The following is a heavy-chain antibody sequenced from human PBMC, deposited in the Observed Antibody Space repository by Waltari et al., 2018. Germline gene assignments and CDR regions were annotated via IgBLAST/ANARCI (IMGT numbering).Heavy chain of an antibody. D-gene: IGHD2-8*02. V-gene: IGHV1-24*01. J-gene: IGHJ6*02. CDR3: ATVYCGGGACYKYQYYYGLDV. Sequence: EKGLEWMGGVDPEDGEKIYAQKFQGRVTMTEDTSTDTAYMELSRLRSEDTAIYYCATVYCGGGACYKYQYYYGLDVWGQGTTVTV. CDR2: VDPEDGEK.